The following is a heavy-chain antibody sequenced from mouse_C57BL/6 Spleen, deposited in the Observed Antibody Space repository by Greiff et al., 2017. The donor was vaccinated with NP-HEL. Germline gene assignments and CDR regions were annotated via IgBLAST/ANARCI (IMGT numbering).Heavy chain of an antibody. J-gene: IGHJ1*03. V-gene: IGHV1-50*01. CDR3: AYGSKGYWYFDV. CDR2: IDPSDSYT. CDR1: GYTFTSYW. Sequence: VQLQQPGAELVKPGASVKLSCKASGYTFTSYWMQWVKQRPGQGLEWIGEIDPSDSYTNYNQKFKGKATLTVDTSSSTAYMQLSSLTSEDSAVYYCAYGSKGYWYFDVWGTGTTVTVSS. D-gene: IGHD1-1*01.